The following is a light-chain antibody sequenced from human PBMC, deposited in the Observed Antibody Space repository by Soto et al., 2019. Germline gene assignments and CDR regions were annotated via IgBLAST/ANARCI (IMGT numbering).Light chain of an antibody. CDR2: DAS. J-gene: IGKJ1*01. Sequence: DIQMTQSPSTLSASVGDRVTISCRASQSIITWLAWYQQKPGKASKLLIYDASSLQSGVPSRFSGSGSGTEFTLTISSLQPEDFAIYYCQQYKKFSRSFGQGTKVEIK. CDR1: QSIITW. CDR3: QQYKKFSRS. V-gene: IGKV1-5*01.